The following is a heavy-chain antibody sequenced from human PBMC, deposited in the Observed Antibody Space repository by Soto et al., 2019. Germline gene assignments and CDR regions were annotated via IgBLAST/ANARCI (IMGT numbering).Heavy chain of an antibody. J-gene: IGHJ1*01. CDR1: GYTFTGYG. V-gene: IGHV1-46*03. Sequence: ASVKVSCKASGYTFTGYGISWVRQAPGQGLEWMGIINPSGGSTSYAQKFQGRVTMTRDTSTSTVYMELSSLRSEDTAVYYCARGSFLVEAAAISEYFQHWGLG. CDR3: ARGSFLVEAAAISEYFQH. D-gene: IGHD2-2*01. CDR2: INPSGGST.